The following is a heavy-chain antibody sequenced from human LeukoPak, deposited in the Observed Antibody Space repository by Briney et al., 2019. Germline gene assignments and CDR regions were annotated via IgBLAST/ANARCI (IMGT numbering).Heavy chain of an antibody. CDR1: GFTFSDYY. J-gene: IGHJ4*02. Sequence: GGSLRLSCAASGFTFSDYYMSWIRQAPGKGLEWVSYISSSGSTIYYADSVKGRFTISRDNAKNSLYLQMNSLRAEDTAVYYCARDPIYNNPLGTFDYWGQGTLVTVSS. CDR3: ARDPIYNNPLGTFDY. V-gene: IGHV3-11*04. CDR2: ISSSGSTI. D-gene: IGHD1-14*01.